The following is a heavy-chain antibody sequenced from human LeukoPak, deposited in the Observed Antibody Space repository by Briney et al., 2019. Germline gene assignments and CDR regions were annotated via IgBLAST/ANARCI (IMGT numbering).Heavy chain of an antibody. V-gene: IGHV3-64D*06. D-gene: IGHD1-1*01. J-gene: IGHJ4*02. Sequence: GGFLRLSCSASGFTFSIYPMHWVRQAPGRGLEYVSSISSDGDSTYYADSVKGRFTISRDNSKDTLYLQTSSLRPEDSAVYYCVKRTTVHYYYDYWGRGTLVTVSS. CDR2: ISSDGDST. CDR1: GFTFSIYP. CDR3: VKRTTVHYYYDY.